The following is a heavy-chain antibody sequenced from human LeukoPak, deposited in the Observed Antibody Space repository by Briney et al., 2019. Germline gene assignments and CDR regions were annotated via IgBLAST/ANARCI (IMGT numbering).Heavy chain of an antibody. CDR3: AKDRFELGIGGYFDY. CDR1: GFTFSNAW. V-gene: IGHV3-23*01. J-gene: IGHJ4*02. Sequence: GGSLRLSCAASGFTFSNAWMSWVRQAPGKGLEWVSDISGSGGSTYYADSVKGRFSISRDNSKNTLYLQMNSLRAEDTAVYYCAKDRFELGIGGYFDYWGQGTLVTVSS. D-gene: IGHD7-27*01. CDR2: ISGSGGST.